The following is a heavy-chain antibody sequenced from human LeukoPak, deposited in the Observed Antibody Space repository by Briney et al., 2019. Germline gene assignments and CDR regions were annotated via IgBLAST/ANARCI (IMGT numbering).Heavy chain of an antibody. CDR2: IYYSGST. CDR1: GGSISSSSYY. V-gene: IGHV4-39*02. CDR3: AREDYGGIFSY. J-gene: IGHJ4*02. D-gene: IGHD4-17*01. Sequence: SETLSLTCTVSGGSISSSSYYWGWIRQPPGKGLEWIGSIYYSGSTYYNPSLKSRVTISVDTSKNQFSLKLSSVTAADTAVYYCAREDYGGIFSYWGQGTLVTVSS.